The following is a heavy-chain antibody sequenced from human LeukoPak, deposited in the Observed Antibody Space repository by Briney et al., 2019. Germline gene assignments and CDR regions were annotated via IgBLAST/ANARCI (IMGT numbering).Heavy chain of an antibody. CDR2: TSSSGRTI. Sequence: GGSLRLSCAASGFTFSDYYMNWIRQAPGKGLEWISYTSSSGRTIFYADSVKGRFTISRDNAKNTVYLQMNSLRAEDTAVYYCAKDVATVTTYFDYWGQGTLVTVSS. D-gene: IGHD4-17*01. CDR1: GFTFSDYY. V-gene: IGHV3-11*04. J-gene: IGHJ4*02. CDR3: AKDVATVTTYFDY.